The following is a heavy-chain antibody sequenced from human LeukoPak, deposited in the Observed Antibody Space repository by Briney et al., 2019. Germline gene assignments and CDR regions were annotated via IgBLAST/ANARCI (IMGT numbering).Heavy chain of an antibody. J-gene: IGHJ4*02. Sequence: SVKVSCKASGFTFTSSAMQWVRQARGQRLEWIGWIVVGSGNTNYAQKFQERVTITRDMSTSTAHMELSSLRSEDTAVYYCAAARRLGKPLGYWGQGTLVTVSS. CDR3: AAARRLGKPLGY. CDR2: IVVGSGNT. D-gene: IGHD1-14*01. CDR1: GFTFTSSA. V-gene: IGHV1-58*02.